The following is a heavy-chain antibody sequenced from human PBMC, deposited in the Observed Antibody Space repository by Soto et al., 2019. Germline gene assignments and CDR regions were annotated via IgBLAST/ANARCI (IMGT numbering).Heavy chain of an antibody. CDR1: GGTFSSYA. Sequence: ASVKVSCKASGGTFSSYAISWVRQAPGQGLEWMGGIIPIFGTANYAQKFQGRVTITADESTSTAYMELSSLRSEDTAVYYCARGNITIFGVVDYYYYYGMDVWGQGNTVPVSS. V-gene: IGHV1-69*13. D-gene: IGHD3-3*01. CDR3: ARGNITIFGVVDYYYYYGMDV. J-gene: IGHJ6*02. CDR2: IIPIFGTA.